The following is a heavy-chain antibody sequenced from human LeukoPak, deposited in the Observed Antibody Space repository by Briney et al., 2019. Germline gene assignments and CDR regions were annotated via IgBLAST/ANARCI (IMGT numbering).Heavy chain of an antibody. V-gene: IGHV3-21*01. CDR2: ISSSSYI. J-gene: IGHJ6*02. D-gene: IGHD3-16*01. CDR3: ARDWGYYYYYGMDV. Sequence: PGGSLRLSCAASGFTFSSYSMNWVRQAPGKGLEWVSSISSSSYIYYADSVKGRFTISRDNAKNSLYLQMNSLRAEDTAVYYCARDWGYYYYYGMDVWGQGTTVTVPS. CDR1: GFTFSSYS.